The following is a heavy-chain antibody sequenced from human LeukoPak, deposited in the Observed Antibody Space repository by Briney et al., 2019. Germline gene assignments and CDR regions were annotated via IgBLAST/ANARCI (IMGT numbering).Heavy chain of an antibody. V-gene: IGHV1-8*01. J-gene: IGHJ4*02. D-gene: IGHD1-26*01. Sequence: GASVKVSCKASGYTFTSYDINWVRQATGQGREWMGWMNPNSGNTDYAQKFQGRVTITRNTSISTAYMELSSLRSEDTAVYYCATLGATLDYWGQGTLVTVSA. CDR2: MNPNSGNT. CDR1: GYTFTSYD. CDR3: ATLGATLDY.